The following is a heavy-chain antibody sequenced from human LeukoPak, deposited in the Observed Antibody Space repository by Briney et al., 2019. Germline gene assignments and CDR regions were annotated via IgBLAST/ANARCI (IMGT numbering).Heavy chain of an antibody. CDR1: GFTFSDYY. J-gene: IGHJ4*02. CDR3: ARGQGVDTAMVYYFDY. V-gene: IGHV3-11*01. D-gene: IGHD5-18*01. CDR2: ISSSGTTM. Sequence: KPGGSLRLSCAASGFTFSDYYMSWIRQAPGKGLEWLSYISSSGTTMYYVDSVKGRFTISRDNAENSLYLQMNSLRAEDTAVYYCARGQGVDTAMVYYFDYWGQGTLVTVSS.